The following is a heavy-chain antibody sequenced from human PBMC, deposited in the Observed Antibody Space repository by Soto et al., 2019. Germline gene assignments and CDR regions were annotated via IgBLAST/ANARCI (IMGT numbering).Heavy chain of an antibody. Sequence: GGSLRLSCAASGFTFSSYSMNWVRQAPGKGLEWVSSISGSGSSTYYADSVKGRFTISRDNAKNTLYLQMNSLRAEDTAVYYCAKGTGVYTWGQGTLVTVSS. D-gene: IGHD6-6*01. J-gene: IGHJ4*02. CDR1: GFTFSSYS. CDR2: ISGSGSST. CDR3: AKGTGVYT. V-gene: IGHV3-23*01.